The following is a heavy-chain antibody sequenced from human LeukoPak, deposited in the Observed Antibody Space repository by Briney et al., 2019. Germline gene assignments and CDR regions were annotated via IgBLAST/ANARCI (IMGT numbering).Heavy chain of an antibody. V-gene: IGHV4-61*02. J-gene: IGHJ3*02. CDR3: ARWVPGIATPSDAFDI. D-gene: IGHD5-24*01. CDR2: IYTSGST. CDR1: GGSISSGSYY. Sequence: PSQTLSLTCTVSGGSISSGSYYWSWIRQPAGKGLEWIGRIYTSGSTNYNPSLKSRGTISVDTSKNQFSLKLSSVTAADTAVYYCARWVPGIATPSDAFDIWGQGTMVTVSS.